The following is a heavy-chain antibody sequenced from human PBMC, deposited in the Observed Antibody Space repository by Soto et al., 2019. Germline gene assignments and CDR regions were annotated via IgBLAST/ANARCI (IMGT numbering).Heavy chain of an antibody. D-gene: IGHD3-10*01. CDR1: GYTFTGYY. Sequence: GASLKVSCKASGYTFTGYYIHWVRQAPGQGLEWMGWINPNSGGTNYAQKFQGRVTMTRDTSISTAYMELSRLRSDDTAVYYCARREDYYGSGMDVWGQGTTVTVSS. V-gene: IGHV1-2*02. J-gene: IGHJ6*02. CDR2: INPNSGGT. CDR3: ARREDYYGSGMDV.